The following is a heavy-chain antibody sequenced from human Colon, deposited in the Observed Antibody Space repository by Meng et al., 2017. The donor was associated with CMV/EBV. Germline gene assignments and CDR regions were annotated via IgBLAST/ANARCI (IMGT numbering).Heavy chain of an antibody. D-gene: IGHD2-21*01. CDR2: YIPMLGIA. CDR1: TSTPYT. CDR3: ARDQGEIATSVQAYWFGP. Sequence: TSTPYTISWLRQAPGQGLEWVGRYIPMLGIANYAQNFQGRVTLTADKSSGTAFMEVTGLRHEDTAVYYCARDQGEIATSVQAYWFGPWGQGTLVTVSS. J-gene: IGHJ5*01. V-gene: IGHV1-69*04.